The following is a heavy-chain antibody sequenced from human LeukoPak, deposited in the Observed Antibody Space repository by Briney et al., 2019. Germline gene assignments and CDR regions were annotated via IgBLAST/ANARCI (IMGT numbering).Heavy chain of an antibody. CDR2: IYYSGST. V-gene: IGHV4-59*01. J-gene: IGHJ6*02. Sequence: SETLSLTCTVSGGSISSYYWSWIRQPPGKGLEWIGYIYYSGSTNYNPSLKSRVTISVDTSKNQFSLKLSSVTAADTAVYYCARDLGGATYLRGMDVWGQGTTVTVSS. CDR1: GGSISSYY. CDR3: ARDLGGATYLRGMDV. D-gene: IGHD1-26*01.